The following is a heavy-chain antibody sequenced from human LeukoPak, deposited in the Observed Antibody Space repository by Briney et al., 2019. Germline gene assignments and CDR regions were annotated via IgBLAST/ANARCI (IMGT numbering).Heavy chain of an antibody. Sequence: GWSLRLSCEASGFTFDDYGMSWVRQSTGKGLEWVSAITNWNGGSTGYADSVRGRFTISRDNAKNSLYLQMNSLRAEDTALYYCARCSRSSTDCYSAFDIWGQGTMVTVSS. CDR2: ITNWNGGST. CDR1: GFTFDDYG. V-gene: IGHV3-20*04. CDR3: ARCSRSSTDCYSAFDI. J-gene: IGHJ3*02. D-gene: IGHD2-2*02.